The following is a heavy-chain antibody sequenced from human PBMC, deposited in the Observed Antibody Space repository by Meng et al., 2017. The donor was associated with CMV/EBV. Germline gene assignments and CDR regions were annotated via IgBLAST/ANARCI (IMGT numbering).Heavy chain of an antibody. CDR3: ARGGGVGALGY. D-gene: IGHD1-26*01. CDR1: GFTFSSYA. CDR2: ISYDGSNK. J-gene: IGHJ4*02. Sequence: QVQRVESGGGVAQPGRSLRLSCAASGFTFSSYAMHWVRQAPGKGLEWVAVISYDGSNKYYADSVKGRFTISRDNSKNTLYLQMNSLRAEDTAVYYCARGGGVGALGYWGQGTLVTVSS. V-gene: IGHV3-30-3*01.